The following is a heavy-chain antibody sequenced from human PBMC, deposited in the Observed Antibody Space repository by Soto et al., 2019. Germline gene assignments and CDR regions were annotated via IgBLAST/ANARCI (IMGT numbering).Heavy chain of an antibody. CDR1: GFTFSSYA. J-gene: IGHJ4*02. V-gene: IGHV3-23*01. CDR3: AKDLYDYVWGSYRYTMAPRDY. Sequence: PGGSLRLSCAASGFTFSSYAMSWVRQAPGKGLEWVSAISGSGGSTYYADSVKGRFTISRDNSKNTLYLQMNSLRAEDTAVYYCAKDLYDYVWGSYRYTMAPRDYWGQGTLVTVSS. D-gene: IGHD3-16*02. CDR2: ISGSGGST.